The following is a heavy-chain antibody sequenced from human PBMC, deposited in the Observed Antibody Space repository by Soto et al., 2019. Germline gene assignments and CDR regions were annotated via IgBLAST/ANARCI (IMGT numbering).Heavy chain of an antibody. CDR3: ARDPQGSYCYIDY. Sequence: GGSLRLSCAASGFTFSSYAIHWVRQAPGKGLEWVTIISKDGNSKHYADSVKGRFTISRDNSKNTLFLQMNSLRAEDTAVYYCARDPQGSYCYIDYWGQGTPVTVSS. J-gene: IGHJ4*02. CDR1: GFTFSSYA. CDR2: ISKDGNSK. V-gene: IGHV3-30-3*01. D-gene: IGHD3-10*01.